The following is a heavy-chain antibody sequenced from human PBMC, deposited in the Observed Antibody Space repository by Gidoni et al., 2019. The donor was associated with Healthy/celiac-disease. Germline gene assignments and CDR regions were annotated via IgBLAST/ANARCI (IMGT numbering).Heavy chain of an antibody. CDR1: GGTFSSYA. CDR3: AKGKYCCTTSFDP. V-gene: IGHV1-69*01. D-gene: IGHD2-8*01. Sequence: EVKKPGSSVKVSCKASGGTFSSYAISWVRQAPGQGLEWMGGIIPIFGTANYAQKFQGRVTITADESTSTAYMELGSLRSEDAAVYCCAKGKYCCTTSFDPWGQGTLVTVSS. J-gene: IGHJ5*02. CDR2: IIPIFGTA.